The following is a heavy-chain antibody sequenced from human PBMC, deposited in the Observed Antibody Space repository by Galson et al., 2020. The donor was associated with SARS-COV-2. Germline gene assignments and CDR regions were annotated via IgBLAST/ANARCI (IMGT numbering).Heavy chain of an antibody. CDR1: GFTFSSYG. D-gene: IGHD4-17*01. J-gene: IGHJ6*02. V-gene: IGHV3-30*18. Sequence: GESLKISCAASGFTFSSYGMHWVRQAPGKGLEWVAVISYDGSNKYYADSVKGRFTISRDNSKNTLYLQMNSLRAEDTAVYYCANIYGGNSGYYYYYYGMDVWGQGTTVTVSS. CDR2: ISYDGSNK. CDR3: ANIYGGNSGYYYYYYGMDV.